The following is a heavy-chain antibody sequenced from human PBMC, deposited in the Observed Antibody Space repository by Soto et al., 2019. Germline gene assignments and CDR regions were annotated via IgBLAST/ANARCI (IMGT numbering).Heavy chain of an antibody. CDR1: GGSISSSSYY. V-gene: IGHV4-39*01. CDR2: IYYSGST. Sequence: PSETLSLTCTVSGGSISSSSYYWGWIRQPPGKGLEWIGSIYYSGSTYYNPSLKSRVTISVDTSKNQFSLKLSSVTAADTAVYYCARVSIAAGIGPWGQGTLVTVSS. CDR3: ARVSIAAGIGP. J-gene: IGHJ5*02. D-gene: IGHD6-6*01.